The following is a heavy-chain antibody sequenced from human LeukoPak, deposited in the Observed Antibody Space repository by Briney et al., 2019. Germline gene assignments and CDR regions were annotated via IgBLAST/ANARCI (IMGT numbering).Heavy chain of an antibody. J-gene: IGHJ4*02. CDR2: IYSGGST. V-gene: IGHV3-53*05. CDR3: AKDGDSYDILTGYQSH. CDR1: GFTVSSNY. Sequence: GGSLRLSCAASGFTVSSNYMSWIRQAPGKGLEWVSVIYSGGSTYYADSVKGRFTISRDNSKNTLYLQMNSLRAEDTAVYYCAKDGDSYDILTGYQSHWGQGTLVTVSS. D-gene: IGHD3-9*01.